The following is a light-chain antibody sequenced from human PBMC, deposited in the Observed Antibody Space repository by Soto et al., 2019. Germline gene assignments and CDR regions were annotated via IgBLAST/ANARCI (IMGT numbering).Light chain of an antibody. CDR3: QQHYNYPLT. J-gene: IGKJ1*01. CDR1: QGIRNQ. Sequence: DIQMTQSPSSLSASVGDRVTISCRASQGIRNQLGWYQQKPGKPPKRLIYIASSLETGVPSRFSGTGSGTESTLTISSLQPEDFATYYCQQHYNYPLTFGQGTKVEFK. V-gene: IGKV1-17*01. CDR2: IAS.